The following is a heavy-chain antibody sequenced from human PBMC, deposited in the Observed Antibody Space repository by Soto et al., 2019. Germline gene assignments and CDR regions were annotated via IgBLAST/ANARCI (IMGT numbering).Heavy chain of an antibody. V-gene: IGHV1-69*14. CDR2: IIPLFGTT. J-gene: IGHJ4*02. CDR3: ARALGSGYDPGDY. Sequence: QVQLVQSGAEVKKPGSSVKVSCKASGDTFSGYSISWVRQAPGQGLEWMGGIIPLFGTTNYAQRFQGRVTITADKSTSTAYLELSSLKSADTAIYYCARALGSGYDPGDYWGQGTLVTVSS. D-gene: IGHD5-12*01. CDR1: GDTFSGYS.